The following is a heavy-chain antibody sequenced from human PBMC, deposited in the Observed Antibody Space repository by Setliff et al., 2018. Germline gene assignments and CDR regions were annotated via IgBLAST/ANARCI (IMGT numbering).Heavy chain of an antibody. CDR2: IYHSGNT. D-gene: IGHD2-8*01. CDR1: GDSITSGSYY. V-gene: IGHV4-61*01. CDR3: AKAQMVYAIRGYYYYMDV. J-gene: IGHJ6*03. Sequence: PSETLSLTCTVSGDSITSGSYYWVWIRQPPGKGLEWIGSIYHSGNTKSPSLHSRVTMSIDTSKNQVSLNLKSVTAADTAVYHCAKAQMVYAIRGYYYYMDVWGKGTTVTVSS.